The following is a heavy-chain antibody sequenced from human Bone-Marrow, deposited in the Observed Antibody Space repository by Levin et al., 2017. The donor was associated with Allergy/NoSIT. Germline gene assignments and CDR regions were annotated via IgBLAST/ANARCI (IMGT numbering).Heavy chain of an antibody. CDR1: GFTFSGSA. J-gene: IGHJ4*02. CDR3: TSLGGRDDRSGFLISA. D-gene: IGHD3-22*01. Sequence: GGSLRLSCAASGFTFSGSAMHWVRQASGKGLEWVGRIRSKANNYATAYAASVKGRFTISRDDSKNTAYLQMNSLKTEDTAVYYCTSLGGRDDRSGFLISAGGQGALVTVSS. CDR2: IRSKANNYAT. V-gene: IGHV3-73*01.